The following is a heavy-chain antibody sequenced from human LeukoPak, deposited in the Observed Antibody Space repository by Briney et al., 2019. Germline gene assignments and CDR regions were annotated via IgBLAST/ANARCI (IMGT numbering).Heavy chain of an antibody. CDR1: GGSISTTSSY. D-gene: IGHD6-13*01. Sequence: SETLSLTCTVSGGSISTTSSYWGWVRQPPGKGLEWIGSIYYDGSTHYNPSLKSRVTISVDTSKNQFSLKLSSVTAADTAVYYCARRGGTAAGNCFDYWGQGDLVTVSS. CDR2: IYYDGST. CDR3: ARRGGTAAGNCFDY. J-gene: IGHJ4*02. V-gene: IGHV4-39*01.